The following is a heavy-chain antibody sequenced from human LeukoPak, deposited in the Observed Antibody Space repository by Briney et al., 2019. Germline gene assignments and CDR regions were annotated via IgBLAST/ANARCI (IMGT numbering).Heavy chain of an antibody. D-gene: IGHD4-17*01. CDR1: GFTFGSYA. CDR3: AKDTDYGDYAHLGY. J-gene: IGHJ4*02. Sequence: GGSLRLSCAASGFTFGSYAMSWVRQAPGKGLEWVSAISGSGGSTYYADSVKGRFTISRDNSKNTLYLQMNSLRAEDTAVYYCAKDTDYGDYAHLGYWGQGTLVTVSS. CDR2: ISGSGGST. V-gene: IGHV3-23*01.